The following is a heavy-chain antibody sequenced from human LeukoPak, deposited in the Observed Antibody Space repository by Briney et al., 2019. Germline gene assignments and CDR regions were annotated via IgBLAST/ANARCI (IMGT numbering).Heavy chain of an antibody. V-gene: IGHV3-21*01. CDR3: ARVRDGYNSGGIFDY. CDR2: ISSSSSYI. CDR1: GFTFSSYS. Sequence: GGSLRLSCAASGFTFSSYSMNWVRQAPGKGLEWVSSISSSSSYIYYADSVKGRFTISRDNAKNSLYLQMNSLRAEDTAVYYCARVRDGYNSGGIFDYWGQGTLVTVSS. J-gene: IGHJ4*02. D-gene: IGHD5-24*01.